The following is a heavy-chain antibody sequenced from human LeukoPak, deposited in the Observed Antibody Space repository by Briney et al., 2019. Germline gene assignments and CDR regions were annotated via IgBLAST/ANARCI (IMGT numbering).Heavy chain of an antibody. D-gene: IGHD6-13*01. Sequence: PSETLSLTCTVSGGSISSGGYYWSWIRQHPGKVLEWIGYIYYSGSTYYNPSLKSRVTISVDTSKNQISLKLSSVTAADTAVYYCAVGYSSSWYGYWGQGTLVTVSS. J-gene: IGHJ4*02. CDR2: IYYSGST. V-gene: IGHV4-31*03. CDR3: AVGYSSSWYGY. CDR1: GGSISSGGYY.